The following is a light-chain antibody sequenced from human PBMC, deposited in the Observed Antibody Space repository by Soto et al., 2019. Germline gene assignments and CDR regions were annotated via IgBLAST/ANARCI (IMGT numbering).Light chain of an antibody. Sequence: EVVLTQSPATLSLSPGDGATLSCRASQNINTFLGWYQQKPGRSPRLLIYDTSKRAAGIPTRFSGSGSGTNFTLTISSLDPEDFAVYYCQQRSMWPQTFGQGTKLEIK. CDR1: QNINTF. J-gene: IGKJ2*01. V-gene: IGKV3-11*01. CDR2: DTS. CDR3: QQRSMWPQT.